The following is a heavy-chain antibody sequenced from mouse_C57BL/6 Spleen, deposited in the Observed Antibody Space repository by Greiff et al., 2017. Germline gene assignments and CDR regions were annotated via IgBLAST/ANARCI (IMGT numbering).Heavy chain of an antibody. CDR3: ARAGFFDY. CDR1: GYTFTSYW. J-gene: IGHJ2*01. V-gene: IGHV1-59*01. Sequence: VQLQQPGAELVRPGTSVKLSCKASGYTFTSYWMHWVKQRPGQGLEWIGVIDPSASYTNYNQKVKGKATLTVGTASSTAYMQLSSLTSEDSAVDFCARAGFFDYWGQGTTLTVSS. CDR2: IDPSASYT.